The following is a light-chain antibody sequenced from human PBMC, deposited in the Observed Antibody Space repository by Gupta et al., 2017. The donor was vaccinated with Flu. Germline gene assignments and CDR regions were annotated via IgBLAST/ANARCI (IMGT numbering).Light chain of an antibody. CDR2: DAS. Sequence: ETVLTQSPATLSLSPGERATISCRARQSVSSYLAWYQQKPGQAPRLLIYDASNRATGIPARFSGSGSGTXFTLTIXSREPEDFAVYYCQQRSNWPTTFGXGTKVDIK. J-gene: IGKJ4*01. CDR1: QSVSSY. V-gene: IGKV3-11*01. CDR3: QQRSNWPTT.